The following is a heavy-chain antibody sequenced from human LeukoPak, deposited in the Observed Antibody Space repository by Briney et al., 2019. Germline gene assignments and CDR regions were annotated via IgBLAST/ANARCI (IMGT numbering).Heavy chain of an antibody. D-gene: IGHD3-3*02. CDR3: AREGHYYFDY. J-gene: IGHJ4*02. CDR2: ISGSGGST. CDR1: GFTFSSYA. Sequence: GGSLRLSCAASGFTFSSYAMSWVRQAPGKGLEWVSAISGSGGSTSYADSVKGRFTISRDNGKNSLYLQMNSLRAEDTAVYYCAREGHYYFDYWGQGTLVTVSS. V-gene: IGHV3-23*01.